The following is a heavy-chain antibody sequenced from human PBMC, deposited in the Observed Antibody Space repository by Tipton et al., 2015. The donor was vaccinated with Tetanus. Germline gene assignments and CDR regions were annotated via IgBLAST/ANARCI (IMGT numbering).Heavy chain of an antibody. D-gene: IGHD3-22*01. V-gene: IGHV3-30-3*01. CDR2: ISYDGSNK. CDR3: AREAPRYDSSGPLDY. Sequence: SLRLSCAASGFTFSSYAMHWVRQAPGKGLEWVAVISYDGSNKYYADSVKGRFTISRDNSKNTLYLQMNSLRAEDTAVYYCAREAPRYDSSGPLDYWGQGTLVTVSS. J-gene: IGHJ4*02. CDR1: GFTFSSYA.